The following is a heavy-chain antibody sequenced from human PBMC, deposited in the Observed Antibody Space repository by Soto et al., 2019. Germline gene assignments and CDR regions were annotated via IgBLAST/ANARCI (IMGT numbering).Heavy chain of an antibody. CDR3: ARSGLGYCISTSCPNYGMDV. CDR2: IIPIFGTA. D-gene: IGHD2-2*01. V-gene: IGHV1-69*13. J-gene: IGHJ6*02. CDR1: GGTFSSYA. Sequence: SVKVSCKASGGTFSSYAISWVRQAPGQGLEWMGGIIPIFGTANYAQKFQGRVTITADESTSTAYMELSSLRSEDTAVYYCARSGLGYCISTSCPNYGMDVWGQGTTVTVSS.